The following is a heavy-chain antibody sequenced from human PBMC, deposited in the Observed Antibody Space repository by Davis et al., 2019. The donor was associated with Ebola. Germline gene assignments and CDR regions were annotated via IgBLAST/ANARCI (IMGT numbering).Heavy chain of an antibody. J-gene: IGHJ4*02. CDR3: AKEGGADPANWVDY. CDR1: GFTFSSYA. CDR2: ISGSGGST. Sequence: GESLKISCAASGFTFSSYAMSWVRQAPGKGLEWVSAISGSGGSTYYADSVKGRFTISRDNSKNTLYLQMNSLRAEDTAVYYCAKEGGADPANWVDYWGQGTLVTVSS. D-gene: IGHD7-27*01. V-gene: IGHV3-23*01.